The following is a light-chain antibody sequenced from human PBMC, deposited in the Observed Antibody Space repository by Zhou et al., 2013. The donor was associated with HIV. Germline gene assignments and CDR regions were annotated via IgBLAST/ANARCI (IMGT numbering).Light chain of an antibody. CDR1: HSISTW. CDR2: KAS. J-gene: IGKJ2*01. CDR3: QQIIVIRT. V-gene: IGKV1-5*03. Sequence: DIQMTQSPSTLSASVGDRVTITCRASHSISTWLAWYQQKPGKAPKLLIYKASNLETGVPSRFSGSGSGTEFTLTISSLQPDDFATYYCQQIIVIRTFGQGTKLEIK.